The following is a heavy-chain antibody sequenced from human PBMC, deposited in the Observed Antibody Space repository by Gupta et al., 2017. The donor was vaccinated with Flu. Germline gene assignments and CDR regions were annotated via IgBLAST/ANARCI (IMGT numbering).Heavy chain of an antibody. CDR2: IYYSGNT. CDR3: ARHFVGYCSGGTCYDENDY. J-gene: IGHJ4*02. Sequence: GKGLDWIGSIYYSGNTYYNPSLKSRVTISVDTSKNQFSLKLSSVTAADTAVYYCARHFVGYCSGGTCYDENDYWGQGTLVTVSS. D-gene: IGHD2-15*01. V-gene: IGHV4-39*01.